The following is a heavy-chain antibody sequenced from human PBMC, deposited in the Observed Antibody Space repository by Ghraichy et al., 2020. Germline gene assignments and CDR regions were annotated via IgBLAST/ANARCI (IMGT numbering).Heavy chain of an antibody. V-gene: IGHV1-2*06. CDR3: ARDFFSSITSPNYYYGMDV. CDR2: IDPNSGGT. Sequence: ASVKVSCKASGSTFTAYYIHWVRRAPGQGLEWMGRIDPNSGGTKYVEKFQGRVTMTRDTSTSTAYMEVSRLRSDDTAVYYCARDFFSSITSPNYYYGMDVWGQGTTVTVS. CDR1: GSTFTAYY. D-gene: IGHD3-10*01. J-gene: IGHJ6*02.